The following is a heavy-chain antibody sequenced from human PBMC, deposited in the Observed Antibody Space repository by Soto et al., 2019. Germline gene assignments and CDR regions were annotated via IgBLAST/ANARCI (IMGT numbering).Heavy chain of an antibody. CDR3: ARDPTRNYFDY. Sequence: AASVKVSCKASGYTFTSYAMHWVRQAPGQRLEWMGWINAGNGNTKYSQKFQGRVTITRDTSASTAYMELSSLRSEDTAVYYCARDPTRNYFDYWGQGTLVTVSS. CDR1: GYTFTSYA. V-gene: IGHV1-3*01. J-gene: IGHJ4*02. CDR2: INAGNGNT.